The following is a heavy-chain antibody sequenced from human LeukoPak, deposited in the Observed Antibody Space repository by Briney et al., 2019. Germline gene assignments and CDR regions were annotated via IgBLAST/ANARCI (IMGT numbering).Heavy chain of an antibody. CDR3: ARDRAGAQSWVALDP. J-gene: IGHJ5*02. CDR1: GFTVSNDY. CDR2: IYGDGTT. D-gene: IGHD3-10*01. V-gene: IGHV3-66*02. Sequence: QPGGSLRLSCAASGFTVSNDYMAWVCQAPGRGLEWVSLIYGDGTTFYTDSVKGRFTISRDNFKNTLYLQMSSLRPEDTALYYCARDRAGAQSWVALDPWGQGTLVTVSS.